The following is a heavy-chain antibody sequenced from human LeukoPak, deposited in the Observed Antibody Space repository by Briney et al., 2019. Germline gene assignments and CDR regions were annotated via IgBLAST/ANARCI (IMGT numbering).Heavy chain of an antibody. V-gene: IGHV3-23*01. CDR3: AKLGLAGDAFDI. Sequence: GGSLRLSCAASGFTFSSYAMSWVRQAPGKGLEWVSAINGSGGSTYYADSVKGRFTISRDNSKNTLYLQMNSLRAEDTAVYYCAKLGLAGDAFDIWGQGTMVTVSS. D-gene: IGHD6-19*01. CDR2: INGSGGST. J-gene: IGHJ3*02. CDR1: GFTFSSYA.